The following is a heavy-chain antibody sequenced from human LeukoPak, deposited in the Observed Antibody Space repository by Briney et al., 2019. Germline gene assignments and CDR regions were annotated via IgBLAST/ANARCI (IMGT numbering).Heavy chain of an antibody. CDR1: GFTFSDYY. Sequence: GGSLRLSCAASGFTFSDYYMSWIREAPGKGLGWCSCISSSSSYTNYADSVKGRFTISRDNAKNSLYLQMNSLRAEDTAVYYCARVYSDGYNSYFDYWGQGTLVTVSS. CDR3: ARVYSDGYNSYFDY. J-gene: IGHJ4*02. D-gene: IGHD5-24*01. CDR2: ISSSSSYT. V-gene: IGHV3-11*05.